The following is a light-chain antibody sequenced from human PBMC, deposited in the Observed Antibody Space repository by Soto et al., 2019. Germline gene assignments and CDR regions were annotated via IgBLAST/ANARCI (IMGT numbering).Light chain of an antibody. Sequence: EIVLTQCPATLSLCPGERATLSCRASQSITSNYLAWYQQKPGQAPRLLIYDASSRATGIPDRFSGSGSGTDFTLTISRLEPEDFAVYYCQQYGDSPWTFGQGTKVDIK. CDR3: QQYGDSPWT. V-gene: IGKV3-20*01. J-gene: IGKJ1*01. CDR2: DAS. CDR1: QSITSNY.